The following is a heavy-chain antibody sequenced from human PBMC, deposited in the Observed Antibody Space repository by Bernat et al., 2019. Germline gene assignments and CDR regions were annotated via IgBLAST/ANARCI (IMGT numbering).Heavy chain of an antibody. CDR3: ARHLRQSGNTPDY. Sequence: QLQLQESGPGLVKPSETLSLTCTVSGISITSSSSYWGWIRQPPGKRLEWIGAIYYSGTTHYNPSLKSRVTMSVDASSNQFSLKVNALTAADTAVYYCARHLRQSGNTPDYWGQGTLVTVSS. CDR1: GISITSSSSY. D-gene: IGHD5-12*01. J-gene: IGHJ4*02. CDR2: IYYSGTT. V-gene: IGHV4-39*01.